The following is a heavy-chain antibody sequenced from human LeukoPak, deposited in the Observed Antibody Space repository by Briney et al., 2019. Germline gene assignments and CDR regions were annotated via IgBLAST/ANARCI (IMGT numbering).Heavy chain of an antibody. CDR2: INPSAGNT. J-gene: IGHJ4*02. V-gene: IGHV1-46*01. Sequence: GASVKVSCKVSGYTFTSYYMHWVRQAPGQGLEWMGIINPSAGNTDYAQKFQARATTTRDTSTSTVYMELSSLRSEDTAVYYCARERPQTCYFDNWGQGTLVTVSS. CDR3: ARERPQTCYFDN. CDR1: GYTFTSYY.